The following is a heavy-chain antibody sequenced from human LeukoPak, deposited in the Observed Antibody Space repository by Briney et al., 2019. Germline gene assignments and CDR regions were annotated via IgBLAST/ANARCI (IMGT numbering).Heavy chain of an antibody. CDR2: IYYSGST. V-gene: IGHV4-39*07. D-gene: IGHD6-13*01. CDR3: ARDHIAAVDN. J-gene: IGHJ4*02. Sequence: PSETLSLTCTVSGGSISSSSYYWGWIRQPPGKGLEWIGSIYYSGSTYYNPSLKSRVTISVDTSKNQFSLKLSSVTAADTAVYYCARDHIAAVDNWGQGTLVTVSS. CDR1: GGSISSSSYY.